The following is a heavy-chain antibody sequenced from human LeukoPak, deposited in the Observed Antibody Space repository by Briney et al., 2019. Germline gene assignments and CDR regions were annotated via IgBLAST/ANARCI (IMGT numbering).Heavy chain of an antibody. CDR3: AKDPIRGVCPYYFSS. V-gene: IGHV3-30*02. CDR2: IHYDGSNK. D-gene: IGHD3-10*01. Sequence: GGSLRLSXAASGFTFSSYGMQWVRQAPGKGLEWVAFIHYDGSNKYYANSVKGRFTISRDNSKNTLYLHMNSLRAEDTAVYYCAKDPIRGVCPYYFSSWGQGTLVTVSS. J-gene: IGHJ4*02. CDR1: GFTFSSYG.